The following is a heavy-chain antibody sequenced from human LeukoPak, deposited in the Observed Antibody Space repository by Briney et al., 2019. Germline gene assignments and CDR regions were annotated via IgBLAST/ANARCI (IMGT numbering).Heavy chain of an antibody. J-gene: IGHJ3*02. CDR3: ATGVRLPYRLRSDAFDI. V-gene: IGHV4-34*01. Sequence: KPSETLSLTCAVYGGSFSGYYWSWIRQPPGKGLEWIGEINHSGSTNYNPSLKSRVTMSVDTSKNQFSLKLSSVTAADTAVYYCATGVRLPYRLRSDAFDIWGQGTMVTVSS. CDR2: INHSGST. CDR1: GGSFSGYY. D-gene: IGHD4-17*01.